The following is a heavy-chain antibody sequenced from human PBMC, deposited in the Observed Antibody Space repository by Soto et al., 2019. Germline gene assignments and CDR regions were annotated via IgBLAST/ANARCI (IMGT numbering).Heavy chain of an antibody. CDR1: GFSFDDYG. Sequence: EVQLVESGGGVARPGESLRLSCAASGFSFDDYGMTWVRQAPGKGLEWVSGITWNGDRTQYGDSVKGRFIISRDNAKNYLYLEMYSLRVEDSALYYCARIPFGQTYNWFDPWGQGTLVIVSS. V-gene: IGHV3-20*04. D-gene: IGHD2-21*01. CDR2: ITWNGDRT. CDR3: ARIPFGQTYNWFDP. J-gene: IGHJ5*02.